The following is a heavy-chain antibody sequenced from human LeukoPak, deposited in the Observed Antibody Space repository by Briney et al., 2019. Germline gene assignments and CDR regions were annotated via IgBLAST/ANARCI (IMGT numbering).Heavy chain of an antibody. Sequence: SETLPLTCTVSGDSISRGDYYWSWIRQPAGRGLGWIGRISSRGSTNYNPSLKRRLTIPLETPKNQFSLVRSLVTAPRMTVYFCARGPYSYDSSGACDIWGQRTMVTVSS. V-gene: IGHV4-61*02. CDR1: GDSISRGDYY. CDR3: ARGPYSYDSSGACDI. J-gene: IGHJ3*02. CDR2: ISSRGST. D-gene: IGHD3-22*01.